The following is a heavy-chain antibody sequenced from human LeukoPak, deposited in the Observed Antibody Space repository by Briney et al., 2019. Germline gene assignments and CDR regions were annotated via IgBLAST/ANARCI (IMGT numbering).Heavy chain of an antibody. CDR3: ARFGVGATPDDAFDI. CDR1: GYTFTGYY. V-gene: IGHV1-2*02. CDR2: IDPNSGAT. J-gene: IGHJ3*02. D-gene: IGHD1-26*01. Sequence: GASVKVSCKASGYTFTGYYMHWVRQAPGQGLEWMGWIDPNSGATKYAQKFQGRVTMTKDTSISTTYMELSRLRADDTAVHYCARFGVGATPDDAFDICGGGTMVTVSS.